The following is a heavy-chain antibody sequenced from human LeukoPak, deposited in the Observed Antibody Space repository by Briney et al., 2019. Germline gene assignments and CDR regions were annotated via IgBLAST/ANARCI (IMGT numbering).Heavy chain of an antibody. V-gene: IGHV4-34*01. J-gene: IGHJ5*02. CDR1: GGSFSGYY. CDR2: INHSGST. CDR3: ARGSWFDP. Sequence: SETLSLTCAVYGGSFSGYYWSWIRQPPGKGLEWIWEINHSGSTNYNPSLKSRVTRSVDTPKNQFSLKLSSVTPAGLVVYDCARGSWFDPWGQGTLVSVSS.